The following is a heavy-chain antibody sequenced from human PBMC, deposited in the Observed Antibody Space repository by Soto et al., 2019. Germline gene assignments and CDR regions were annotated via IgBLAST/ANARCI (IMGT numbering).Heavy chain of an antibody. V-gene: IGHV3-15*07. J-gene: IGHJ4*02. Sequence: EVKLVESGGGLVKPGGSLRVSCAASGFTFSKAWMNWVRQAPGKGLEWVGRIRSETDGGAADYAAPVKGRFIISRDDSKSTVYLQMNSLKTEDTAMYYCTTGGVAVPGDDYWGQGTLVTVSS. CDR1: GFTFSKAW. D-gene: IGHD6-19*01. CDR3: TTGGVAVPGDDY. CDR2: IRSETDGGAA.